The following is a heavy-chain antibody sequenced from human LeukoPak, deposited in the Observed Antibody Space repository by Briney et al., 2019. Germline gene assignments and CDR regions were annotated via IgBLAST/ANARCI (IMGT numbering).Heavy chain of an antibody. CDR1: GYIITGYY. V-gene: IGHV1-2*02. J-gene: IGHJ4*02. CDR2: IIPDSGDT. CDR3: ARGGWLVK. D-gene: IGHD5-12*01. Sequence: GASVKVSCKASGYIITGYYIHWVRQAPGQGLEWMGWIIPDSGDTSYAQSFQGRVTMTRDTSISTAYMELNRLRSDDTAVYYCARGGWLVKWGQGTLVTVSS.